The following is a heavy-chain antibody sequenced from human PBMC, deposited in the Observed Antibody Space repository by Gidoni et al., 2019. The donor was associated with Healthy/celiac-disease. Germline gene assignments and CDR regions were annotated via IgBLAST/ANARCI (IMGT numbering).Heavy chain of an antibody. V-gene: IGHV3-21*01. CDR3: ARDPYYDFWSGYNPPSLDV. CDR2: ISSSSSYI. CDR1: GFTFSSYS. Sequence: EVQLVESGGGLVKPGGSLRLSFAASGFTFSSYSMNWVRQAPGKGLEWVSSISSSSSYIYYADSVKGRFTISRDNAKNSLYLQMNSLRAEDTAVYYCARDPYYDFWSGYNPPSLDVWGQGTTVTVSS. J-gene: IGHJ6*02. D-gene: IGHD3-3*01.